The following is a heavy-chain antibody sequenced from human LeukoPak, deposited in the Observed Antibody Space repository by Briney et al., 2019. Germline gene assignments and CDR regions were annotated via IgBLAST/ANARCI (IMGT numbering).Heavy chain of an antibody. J-gene: IGHJ4*02. D-gene: IGHD3-10*01. V-gene: IGHV4-39*07. CDR1: GASISSITSGSYV. CDR2: IYYSGST. Sequence: SETLSLTCSVTGASISSITSGSYVWGWIRQPPGKGLEWIGSIYYSGSTHDNPSLKSRVTISVDTSKNQFSLKVTSVTAADTAVYYCARENYYRSGSPFDYWGQGILVTVSS. CDR3: ARENYYRSGSPFDY.